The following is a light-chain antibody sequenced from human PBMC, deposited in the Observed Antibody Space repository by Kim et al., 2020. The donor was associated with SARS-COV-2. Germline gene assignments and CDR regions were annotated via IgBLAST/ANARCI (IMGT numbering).Light chain of an antibody. Sequence: DIQMTQSPSSLSASVGDRVTTTCRASQGISNYLAWYQQKPGKVPKLLIYAASTLQSGVPSRFSGSGSGTDFTLTISSLQPEDVATYYCQKYNSAPWTFVQGTKVDIK. J-gene: IGKJ1*01. CDR2: AAS. CDR3: QKYNSAPWT. CDR1: QGISNY. V-gene: IGKV1-27*01.